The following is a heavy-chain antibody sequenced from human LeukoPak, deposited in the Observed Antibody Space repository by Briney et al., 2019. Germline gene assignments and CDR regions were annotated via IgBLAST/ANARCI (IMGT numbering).Heavy chain of an antibody. Sequence: SETLSLTCAVSGASISSSNWWTWVRQPPGKGLEWIGEIYHSGSTNYKPSLRSRVIISVDNSKNQFSLILNSVTAADTAVYYCARVSGVTTIDSWGQGTLVTASS. CDR1: GASISSSNW. D-gene: IGHD1-1*01. CDR3: ARVSGVTTIDS. CDR2: IYHSGST. J-gene: IGHJ4*02. V-gene: IGHV4-4*02.